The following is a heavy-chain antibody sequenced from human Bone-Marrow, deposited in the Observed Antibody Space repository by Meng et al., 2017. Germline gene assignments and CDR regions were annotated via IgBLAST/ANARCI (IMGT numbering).Heavy chain of an antibody. CDR1: GYTFTSYG. CDR3: ARDPDCSGGSCYVEGNWFDP. D-gene: IGHD2-15*01. V-gene: IGHV1-18*01. J-gene: IGHJ5*02. Sequence: VQPCQSRVDVKKPVASVKGPWKASGYTFTSYGISWVRQAPGQGLEWMGWINPNSGDAGYAQKLQGRVTMTTDTSTSTAYMELRSLRSDDTAVYYCARDPDCSGGSCYVEGNWFDPWGQGTLVTVSS. CDR2: INPNSGDA.